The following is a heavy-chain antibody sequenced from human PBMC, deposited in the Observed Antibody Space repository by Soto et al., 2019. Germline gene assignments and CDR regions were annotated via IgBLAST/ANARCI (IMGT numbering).Heavy chain of an antibody. CDR1: GYTFTSYY. V-gene: IGHV1-46*01. Sequence: ASVKVSCKASGYTFTSYYMHWVRQAPGQGLEWMGIINPSGGSTSYAQKFQGRVTMTRDTSTSTVYMELSSLRSEDTAVYYCARDNDSSSLAVAGHWGGSAFDIWGQGTMVTVSS. CDR3: ARDNDSSSLAVAGHWGGSAFDI. CDR2: INPSGGST. J-gene: IGHJ3*02. D-gene: IGHD6-19*01.